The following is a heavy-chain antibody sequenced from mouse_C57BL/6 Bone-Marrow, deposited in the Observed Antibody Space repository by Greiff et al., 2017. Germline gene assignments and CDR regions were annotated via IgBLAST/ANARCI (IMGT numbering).Heavy chain of an antibody. D-gene: IGHD3-2*02. CDR2: IHPNSGST. CDR1: GYTFTSYW. V-gene: IGHV1-64*01. Sequence: VQLQQPGAELVKPGASVKLSCKASGYTFTSYWMHWVKQRPGQGLEWIGMIHPNSGSTNYNEKFKSKATLTVDKSSSTAYMQLSSLTSEDSAVYYCARRISGYPYAMDYWGQGTSVTVSS. J-gene: IGHJ4*01. CDR3: ARRISGYPYAMDY.